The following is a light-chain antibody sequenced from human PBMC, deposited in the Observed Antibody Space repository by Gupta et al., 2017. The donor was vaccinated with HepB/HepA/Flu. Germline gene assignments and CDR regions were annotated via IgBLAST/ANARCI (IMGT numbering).Light chain of an antibody. J-gene: IGKJ4*01. CDR1: QSISSY. CDR3: QQRDNTPLT. Sequence: DIQMSQSPSSLSASVGDRVTITCRASQSISSYLNWYQQKPGKAPKLLIYAASSLQSGVPSRFSGSGSGTDFTLTISRLQPEDFATYYCQQRDNTPLTFGGGTKVEIK. V-gene: IGKV1-39*01. CDR2: AAS.